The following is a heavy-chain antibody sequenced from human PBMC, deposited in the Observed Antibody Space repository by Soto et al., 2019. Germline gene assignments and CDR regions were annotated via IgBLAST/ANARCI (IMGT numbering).Heavy chain of an antibody. CDR1: GYPFTTYY. V-gene: IGHV1-2*02. CDR3: ATDDYGSFPY. D-gene: IGHD1-26*01. CDR2: IDPRSGGT. J-gene: IGHJ4*02. Sequence: HVQLVQSGTEVKKPGASVRVSCMVSGYPFTTYYIHWVRQAPGQGLEWMGWIDPRSGGTVYEQKFQGRVTMTRDTSISTVYMDLSGLTSDDTALYYCATDDYGSFPYLGQGSLVTVSS.